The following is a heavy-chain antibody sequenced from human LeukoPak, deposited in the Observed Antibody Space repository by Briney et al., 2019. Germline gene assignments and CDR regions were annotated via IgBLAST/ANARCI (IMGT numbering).Heavy chain of an antibody. CDR3: ARGRARDGSYPWFYS. CDR2: IYYGGST. V-gene: IGHV4-59*01. Sequence: PSETLSLTCSVSGDSIGSYYWTWIRQSPGKGLEWIGYIYYGGSTNYSPSLKSRVSISVDTSNNQFSLQLRSVSAADTAIYYCARGRARDGSYPWFYSWGQGTLVTVSS. CDR1: GDSIGSYY. J-gene: IGHJ5*01. D-gene: IGHD3-16*02.